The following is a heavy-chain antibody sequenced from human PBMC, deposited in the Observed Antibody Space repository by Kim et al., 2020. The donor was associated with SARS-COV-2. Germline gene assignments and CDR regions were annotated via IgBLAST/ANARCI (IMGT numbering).Heavy chain of an antibody. Sequence: GGSLRLSCAASGFTFSSYAMNWVRQAPGKGLEWVSGISGSATSAYYAASVRGRFTVSRDNSKNTLYLQMNSLRAEDTAVYYCTRNEGGYDNLGSYSWGQG. D-gene: IGHD5-12*01. CDR3: TRNEGGYDNLGSYS. V-gene: IGHV3-23*01. CDR2: ISGSATSA. J-gene: IGHJ4*02. CDR1: GFTFSSYA.